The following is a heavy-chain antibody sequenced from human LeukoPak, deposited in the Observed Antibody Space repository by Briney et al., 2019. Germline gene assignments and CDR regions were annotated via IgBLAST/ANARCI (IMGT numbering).Heavy chain of an antibody. J-gene: IGHJ6*03. CDR2: ISYDGSNK. V-gene: IGHV3-30*04. CDR3: ARGEGDSYRSPHEWYYMDV. CDR1: GFSFSSYA. Sequence: GGSLGLSCAASGFSFSSYAMHWVCEAPGKGLEWGAVISYDGSNKYYADSSKGRFTITRANSKNTLYLQMSSLRAEDTAVYYCARGEGDSYRSPHEWYYMDVWGKGTTVTVSS. D-gene: IGHD5-18*01.